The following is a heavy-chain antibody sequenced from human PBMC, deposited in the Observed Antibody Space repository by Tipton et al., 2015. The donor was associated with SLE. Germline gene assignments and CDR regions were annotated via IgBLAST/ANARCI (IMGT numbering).Heavy chain of an antibody. J-gene: IGHJ4*02. CDR1: GGSISSYS. D-gene: IGHD6-13*01. CDR3: ARGYPMDH. Sequence: TLSLTCSVSGGSISSYSWSWIRQPAGKGVEWIGRIYTSGTTDYSPSLKGRITISVDMSKNQFYLRLSSVTAADAAVYYCARGYPMDHWGQGTLVTVSS. CDR2: IYTSGTT. V-gene: IGHV4-4*07.